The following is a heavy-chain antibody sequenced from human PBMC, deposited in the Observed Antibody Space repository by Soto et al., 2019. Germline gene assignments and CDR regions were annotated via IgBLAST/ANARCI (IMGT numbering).Heavy chain of an antibody. CDR3: ATGLTSNFVDAFDM. V-gene: IGHV1-69*12. J-gene: IGHJ3*02. D-gene: IGHD4-4*01. Sequence: QVQLVQSGAEVKKPGSSLKVSCKASGGTFSSYAISWVRQAPGQGLEWMGGIIPIFGTPNYAQKFLGRVTITADESRITAYMELSSLRSEDTAVYYCATGLTSNFVDAFDMWGQGTKVTVSS. CDR1: GGTFSSYA. CDR2: IIPIFGTP.